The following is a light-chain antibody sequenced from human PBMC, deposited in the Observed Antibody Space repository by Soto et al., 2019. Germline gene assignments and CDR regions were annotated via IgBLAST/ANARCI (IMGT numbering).Light chain of an antibody. CDR2: EVS. J-gene: IGLJ1*01. V-gene: IGLV2-14*01. CDR1: SSDVGSYDY. CDR3: CSYATSSTFV. Sequence: QSVLTQPASVSGSPGQSISISCTGTSSDVGSYDYVSWYQHHAGKAPKLTIYEVSIRPSGVSNRFSASKSGNTASLTISGLQAEDEADYYCCSYATSSTFVFGTGTKVTVL.